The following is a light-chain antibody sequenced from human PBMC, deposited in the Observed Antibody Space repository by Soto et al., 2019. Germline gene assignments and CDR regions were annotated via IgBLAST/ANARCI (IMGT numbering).Light chain of an antibody. J-gene: IGKJ1*01. CDR3: QQSYSTPRT. CDR2: GAS. V-gene: IGKV3-20*01. CDR1: QSISSSY. Sequence: MVLTQSPGTLSLSARTRATLSVSSSQSISSSYLAWYQQRPGQAPRLLIYGASSRATGIPDRFSGSGSGTEFTLTISSLQPEDFATYYCQQSYSTPRTFGQGTKVDIK.